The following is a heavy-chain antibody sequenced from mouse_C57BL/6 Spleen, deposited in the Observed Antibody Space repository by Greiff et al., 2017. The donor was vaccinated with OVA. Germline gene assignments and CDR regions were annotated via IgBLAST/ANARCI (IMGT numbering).Heavy chain of an antibody. J-gene: IGHJ4*01. Sequence: QVQLKESGAELARPGASVKMSCKASGYTFTSYTMHWVKQRPGQGLEWIGYINPSSGYTKYNQKFKDKATLTADKSSSTAYMQLSSLTSEDSAVYYCARRWDWDDYAMDYWGQGTSVTVSS. CDR3: ARRWDWDDYAMDY. D-gene: IGHD4-1*01. V-gene: IGHV1-4*01. CDR2: INPSSGYT. CDR1: GYTFTSYT.